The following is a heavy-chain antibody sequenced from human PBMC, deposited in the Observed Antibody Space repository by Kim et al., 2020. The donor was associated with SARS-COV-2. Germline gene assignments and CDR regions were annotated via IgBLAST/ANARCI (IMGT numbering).Heavy chain of an antibody. V-gene: IGHV4-39*07. Sequence: SETLSLTCTVSGGSISSSSYYWGWIRQPPGKGLEWIGSIYYSGSTYYNPSLKSRVTISVDTSKNQFSLKLSSVTAADTAVYYCARDPMVRGVIMLGWFDPWGQGTLVTVSS. D-gene: IGHD3-10*01. CDR3: ARDPMVRGVIMLGWFDP. CDR1: GGSISSSSYY. CDR2: IYYSGST. J-gene: IGHJ5*02.